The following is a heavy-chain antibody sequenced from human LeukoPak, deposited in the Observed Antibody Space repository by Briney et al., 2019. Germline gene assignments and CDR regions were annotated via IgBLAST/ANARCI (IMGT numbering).Heavy chain of an antibody. CDR1: GFTFDDYA. CDR2: IGWNRGSI. D-gene: IGHD1-1*01. V-gene: IGHV3-9*01. CDR3: AKDIRGTYYYYMDV. Sequence: GGSLRLSCSASGFTFDDYAMHCVRQAPGKGLEWGAGIGWNRGSIGYADSVKGRFTISRDNAKNYLYLQMNSLRAEDTALYYCAKDIRGTYYYYMDVWGKGTTVTVSS. J-gene: IGHJ6*03.